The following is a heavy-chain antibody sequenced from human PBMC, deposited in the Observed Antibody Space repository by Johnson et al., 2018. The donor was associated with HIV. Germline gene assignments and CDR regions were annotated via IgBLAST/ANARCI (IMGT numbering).Heavy chain of an antibody. Sequence: QVQLVESGGGVVQPGGSLRLSCAASGFTFSSYGMHWVRQAPGKGLEWVAFIRYDGSNKYYADSVKGRFTISRDNSRNTLYLQMNSLRTEDTAVYYCAKVRCGGDCLDAFDIWGQGTIVTVSS. CDR3: AKVRCGGDCLDAFDI. D-gene: IGHD2-21*02. V-gene: IGHV3-30*02. CDR1: GFTFSSYG. J-gene: IGHJ3*02. CDR2: IRYDGSNK.